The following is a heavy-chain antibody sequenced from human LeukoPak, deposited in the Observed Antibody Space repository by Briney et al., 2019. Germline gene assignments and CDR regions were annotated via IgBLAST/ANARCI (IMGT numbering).Heavy chain of an antibody. D-gene: IGHD3-16*01. CDR1: GLSFSSFA. CDR3: AKASWVSSTDAVR. J-gene: IGHJ4*02. Sequence: QPGGSLRLSCAASGLSFSSFAMSWVRQGPARGLEWVSSIRGSGETFYANSVKGRFTLSSDSSRNTVYFQLNNLRVEDTAIYYCAKASWVSSTDAVRWGQGTLVTVSS. V-gene: IGHV3-23*01. CDR2: IRGSGET.